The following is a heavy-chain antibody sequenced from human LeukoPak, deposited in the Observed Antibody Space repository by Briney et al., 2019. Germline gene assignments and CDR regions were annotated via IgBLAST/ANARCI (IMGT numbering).Heavy chain of an antibody. CDR3: VRGSGWLQEY. V-gene: IGHV3-7*01. CDR2: IKQDGSEK. Sequence: GGSLRLSCAASGFTLSNYWMSWVRQAPGKGLKWVAIIKQDGSEKYYVDSVEGRFTISRDNTKNSLYLQMNSLRVEDTAVYYCVRGSGWLQEYWGQGTLSPSPQ. J-gene: IGHJ4*02. CDR1: GFTLSNYW. D-gene: IGHD5-24*01.